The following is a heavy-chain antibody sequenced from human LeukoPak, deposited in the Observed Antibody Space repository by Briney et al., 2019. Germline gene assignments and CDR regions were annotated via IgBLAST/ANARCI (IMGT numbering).Heavy chain of an antibody. CDR3: ARVRVEFVLRFLERDYYYYMDV. J-gene: IGHJ6*03. D-gene: IGHD3-3*01. V-gene: IGHV4-4*07. Sequence: PSETLSLTCTVSGGSISSYYWSWIRQPAGKGLEWIGRIYTSGSTNYNPSLKSRVTMSVDTSKNQFSLKLSSVTAADTAVYYCARVRVEFVLRFLERDYYYYMDVWGKGTTVTVSS. CDR2: IYTSGST. CDR1: GGSISSYY.